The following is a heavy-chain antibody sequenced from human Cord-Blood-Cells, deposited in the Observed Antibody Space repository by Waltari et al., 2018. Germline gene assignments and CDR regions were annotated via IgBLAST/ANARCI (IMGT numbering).Heavy chain of an antibody. CDR2: INPNSGGT. CDR1: GYTFTGYY. J-gene: IGHJ3*02. V-gene: IGHV1-2*02. CDR3: ARGVDDFDI. Sequence: QVQLVQSGAEVKKPAASVTVSSKASGYTFTGYYMHGVRQAPGQGLEWKGCINPNSGGTISAQKCQGRVTMTRNTSISTAYMEFSRVRSDDTAVYYCARGVDDFDIWGQGTMVTVSS.